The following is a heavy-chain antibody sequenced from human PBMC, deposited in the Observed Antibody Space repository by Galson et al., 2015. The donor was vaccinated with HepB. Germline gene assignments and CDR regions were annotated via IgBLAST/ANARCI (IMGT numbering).Heavy chain of an antibody. Sequence: SLRLSCAASGFTFSSYSMNWVRQAPGKGLEWVSSISSSSSYIYYADSVKGRFTISRDNAKNSLYLQMNSLRAEDTAVYYCARDPSGYYYGMDVWGQGTTVTVSS. CDR1: GFTFSSYS. J-gene: IGHJ6*02. V-gene: IGHV3-21*01. D-gene: IGHD3-10*01. CDR2: ISSSSSYI. CDR3: ARDPSGYYYGMDV.